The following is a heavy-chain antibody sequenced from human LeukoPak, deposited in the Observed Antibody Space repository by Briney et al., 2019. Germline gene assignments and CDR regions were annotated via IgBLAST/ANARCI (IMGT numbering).Heavy chain of an antibody. V-gene: IGHV3-30*04. CDR2: VSFDGTNN. J-gene: IGHJ5*01. CDR1: GFIFENFA. D-gene: IGHD2-8*01. CDR3: ARDRNVLGAAFAS. Sequence: GGSLRLSCVASGFIFENFAIHWVRQAPGKGLEWVSIVSFDGTNNFYADSVNGRFTVSRDNSKSTVYLHMNSLRPDDTAVYFCARDRNVLGAAFASWGQGTLVTVSS.